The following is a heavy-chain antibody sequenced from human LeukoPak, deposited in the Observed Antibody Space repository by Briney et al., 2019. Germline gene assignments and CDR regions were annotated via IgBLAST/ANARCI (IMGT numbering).Heavy chain of an antibody. CDR1: GGSFSGYY. CDR2: INHSGST. J-gene: IGHJ4*02. D-gene: IGHD3-3*01. CDR3: ASGFWLDY. Sequence: SETLSLTCAVYGGSFSGYYWSWIRQPPGKGLEWLGEINHSGSTNYNPSLKSRVTISADTSKNQFSLKLSSVTAADTAVYYCASGFWLDYWGQGTLVTASS. V-gene: IGHV4-34*01.